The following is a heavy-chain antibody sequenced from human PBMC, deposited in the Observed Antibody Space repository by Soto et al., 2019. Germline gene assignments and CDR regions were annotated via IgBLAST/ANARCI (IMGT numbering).Heavy chain of an antibody. CDR2: ISSTGRRT. CDR1: GFAFDNYG. CDR3: ATIANDGRAGEHFD. J-gene: IGHJ4*01. D-gene: IGHD1-1*01. Sequence: PRGSLRPSCGISGFAFDNYGMGWVRKAPGKGLVWVSGISSTGRRTYYADSVKGRFTISRDNSKNTVHLQINTLRAEDTALYYSATIANDGRAGEHFD. V-gene: IGHV3-23*01.